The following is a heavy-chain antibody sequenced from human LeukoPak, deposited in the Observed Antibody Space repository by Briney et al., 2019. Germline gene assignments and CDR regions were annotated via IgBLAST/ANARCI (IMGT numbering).Heavy chain of an antibody. Sequence: SETLSLTCTVSGGSISSYYWSWIRQPPGKGLEWIGYIYYSGSTNYNPSLKSRVTISVDTSKNQFSLKLSSVTAADTAVYYCAREGYDFWSGYYGRGFDYWGQGTLGTVSS. V-gene: IGHV4-59*01. CDR1: GGSISSYY. CDR2: IYYSGST. J-gene: IGHJ4*02. D-gene: IGHD3-3*01. CDR3: AREGYDFWSGYYGRGFDY.